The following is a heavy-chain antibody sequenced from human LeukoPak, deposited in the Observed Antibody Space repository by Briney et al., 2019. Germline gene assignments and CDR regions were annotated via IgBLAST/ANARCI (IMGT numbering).Heavy chain of an antibody. Sequence: GGSLRLSCAASGFTFSYYAMCWVRQAPGKRLEWVSGISGSGGSAYYADSVKGRFTISRDNSKNTLYLQMNSLRDEDTALYYCASGPRYFYGMDVWGKGTTVTVSS. CDR2: ISGSGGSA. J-gene: IGHJ6*04. V-gene: IGHV3-23*01. CDR1: GFTFSYYA. CDR3: ASGPRYFYGMDV.